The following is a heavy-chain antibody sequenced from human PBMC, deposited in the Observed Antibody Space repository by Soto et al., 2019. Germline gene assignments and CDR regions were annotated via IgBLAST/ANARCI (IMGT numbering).Heavy chain of an antibody. CDR1: GGSVSSGSYY. CDR3: GGMATITVAFDI. D-gene: IGHD5-12*01. J-gene: IGHJ3*02. V-gene: IGHV4-61*01. Sequence: SETLSLTCTVSGGSVSSGSYYWSWIRQPPGKGLEWIGYIYYSGSTNYNPSLKSRVTISVDTSKNQFSLKLSSVTAADTAVYYCGGMATITVAFDIWGQGTMVTV. CDR2: IYYSGST.